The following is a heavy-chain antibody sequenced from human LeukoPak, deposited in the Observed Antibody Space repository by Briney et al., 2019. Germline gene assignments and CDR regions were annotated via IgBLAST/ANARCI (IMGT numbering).Heavy chain of an antibody. V-gene: IGHV3-21*01. D-gene: IGHD5-18*01. J-gene: IGHJ4*02. CDR1: GFTFSSYS. Sequence: GGSLRLSCAASGFTFSSYSMNSVRQAPGKGLEWVSSISSTSSYIYYADSVKGRFTISRDNAKNSLYLQRNSLRAEDTAVYYCARGSSGYSYGYDYWGQGTLVTVSS. CDR2: ISSTSSYI. CDR3: ARGSSGYSYGYDY.